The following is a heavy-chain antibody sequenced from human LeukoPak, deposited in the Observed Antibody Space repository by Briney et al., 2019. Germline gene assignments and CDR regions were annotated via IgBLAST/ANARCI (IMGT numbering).Heavy chain of an antibody. J-gene: IGHJ4*02. CDR2: IIPILGIA. D-gene: IGHD6-13*01. CDR1: GGTFSSYT. V-gene: IGHV1-69*02. CDR3: ASAGYEGYSSSWNDY. Sequence: SVKVSCKASGGTFSSYTISWVRQAPGQGLEWMGRIIPILGIANYAQKFQGRVTITADKSTSTAYMELSSLRSDDTAVYYCASAGYEGYSSSWNDYWGQGTLVTVSS.